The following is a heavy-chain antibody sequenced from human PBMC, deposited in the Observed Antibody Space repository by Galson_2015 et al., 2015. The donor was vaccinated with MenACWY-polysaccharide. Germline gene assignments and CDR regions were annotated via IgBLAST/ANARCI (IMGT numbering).Heavy chain of an antibody. CDR1: GFVFNNYW. Sequence: SLRLSCAASGFVFNNYWMSWIRQSPGKGLERVANIKHDGSETYYLDSVKGRFLVSRDNARNSLYLQMSSLRAEDTAVYYCVRDWWCGRAACYYFDFWGQGTLVTVSS. V-gene: IGHV3-7*01. D-gene: IGHD2-8*02. CDR2: IKHDGSET. J-gene: IGHJ4*02. CDR3: VRDWWCGRAACYYFDF.